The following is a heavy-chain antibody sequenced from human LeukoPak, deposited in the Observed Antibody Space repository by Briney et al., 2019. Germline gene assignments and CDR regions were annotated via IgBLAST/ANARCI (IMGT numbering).Heavy chain of an antibody. CDR2: IAHDGSFK. D-gene: IGHD2-21*01. Sequence: PGRSLRLSCAASGFTFSSYTMHWVRQAPGKELEWVAVIAHDGSFKYHADSVKGRFTVSRDNSKNTLFLQMNSLRADDTSVYYCARENGDGSAPDYWGQGTLVTVSS. CDR1: GFTFSSYT. V-gene: IGHV3-30*01. J-gene: IGHJ4*02. CDR3: ARENGDGSAPDY.